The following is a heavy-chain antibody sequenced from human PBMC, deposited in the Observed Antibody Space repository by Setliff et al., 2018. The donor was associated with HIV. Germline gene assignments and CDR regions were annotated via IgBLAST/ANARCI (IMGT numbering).Heavy chain of an antibody. J-gene: IGHJ4*02. D-gene: IGHD3-3*01. CDR1: GGTLSNYV. CDR2: IIPMYNIP. V-gene: IGHV1-69*13. CDR3: ARVQHAVVYSFEWFLMDF. Sequence: SVKVSCKTSGGTLSNYVITWVRQAPGQGLEWMGMIIPMYNIPAYAQKFQGRVTFTADESTSTAYMELRNLRSDDTAVYYCARVQHAVVYSFEWFLMDFWGQGTLVTVSS.